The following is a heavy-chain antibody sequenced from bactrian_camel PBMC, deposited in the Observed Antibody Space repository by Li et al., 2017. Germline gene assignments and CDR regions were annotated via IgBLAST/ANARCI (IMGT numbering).Heavy chain of an antibody. J-gene: IGHJ4*01. V-gene: IGHV3S53*01. Sequence: HVQLVESGGGSVQAGGSLRLSCGASGYNARRNLMGWFRQAPGKARELVSSIASGGNTYYTDSVKGRFTISRDNAKNTVYLQMNSLKPEDTAMYYCAASPVWMVVGYNWGQGTQVTVS. CDR3: AASPVWMVVGYN. CDR1: GYNARRNL. CDR2: IASGGNT. D-gene: IGHD2*01.